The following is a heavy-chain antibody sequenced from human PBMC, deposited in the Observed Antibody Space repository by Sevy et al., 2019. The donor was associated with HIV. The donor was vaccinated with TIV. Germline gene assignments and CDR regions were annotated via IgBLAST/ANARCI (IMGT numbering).Heavy chain of an antibody. CDR1: GFAFSSHA. CDR2: ISYEGTET. CDR3: ARDGGYSIKWYPLY. D-gene: IGHD6-13*01. V-gene: IGHV3-30-3*01. J-gene: IGHJ4*01. Sequence: GESLKISCAASGFAFSSHAMHWVRQAPGKGLEWVAVISYEGTETFYAASVEGRFTISRDNSKNMLSLQINSLRPEDTAVYFCARDGGYSIKWYPLYWVHGTLVTVSS.